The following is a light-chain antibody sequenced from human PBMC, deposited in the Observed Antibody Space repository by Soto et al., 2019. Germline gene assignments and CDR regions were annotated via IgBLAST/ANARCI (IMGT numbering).Light chain of an antibody. J-gene: IGLJ2*01. CDR2: LEGSGSY. V-gene: IGLV4-60*02. CDR1: SGHSSYI. CDR3: ETWDSNTRV. Sequence: QLVLTQSSSASASLGSSVKLTCTLSSGHSSYIIAWQQQKPGKAPRYLMKLEGSGSYNKGSGVPDRFSGSSSGADRYLTISNLQFEAEADYYCETWDSNTRVFGGGTNVAVL.